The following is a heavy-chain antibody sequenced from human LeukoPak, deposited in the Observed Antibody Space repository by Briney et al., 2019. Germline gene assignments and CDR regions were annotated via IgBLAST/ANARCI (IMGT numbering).Heavy chain of an antibody. CDR1: GFTFSSYG. CDR2: IRYDGSNK. Sequence: PGGSLRLSCAASGFTFSSYGMHWVRQAPGKGLEWVAFIRYDGSNKYYADSVKGRFTISRDNSKNTLYLQMNSLRAEDTAVYYCAKDLPLIVVVPAAITFDYWGQETLVTVSS. CDR3: AKDLPLIVVVPAAITFDY. D-gene: IGHD2-2*02. V-gene: IGHV3-30*02. J-gene: IGHJ4*02.